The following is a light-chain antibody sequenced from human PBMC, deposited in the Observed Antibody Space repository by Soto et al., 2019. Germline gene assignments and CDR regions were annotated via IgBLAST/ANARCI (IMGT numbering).Light chain of an antibody. Sequence: DLVMTQSPYSLAVSPGERATINCKSSQSVLYSPNNKNYLAWYQQKPGQPPKLLIYWASTRESGVPDRFSGSGSETDFTLTISSLQAEDVAVYHCQQYYATPSPTFGGGTKVEIK. V-gene: IGKV4-1*01. J-gene: IGKJ4*01. CDR2: WAS. CDR1: QSVLYSPNNKNY. CDR3: QQYYATPSPT.